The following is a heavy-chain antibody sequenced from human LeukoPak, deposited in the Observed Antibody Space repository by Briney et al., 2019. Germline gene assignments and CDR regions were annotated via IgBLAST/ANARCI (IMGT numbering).Heavy chain of an antibody. CDR1: GLTVSTYY. J-gene: IGHJ4*01. D-gene: IGHD3-3*01. CDR3: ARRSATFYIDY. V-gene: IGHV3-66*02. Sequence: GGSLRLSCAASGLTVSTYYMTWVRQAPGKGLEWVSVIYSGGNTYYAESVKGRFTISRDNSENTLYLQMNGLRAEDTAVYYCARRSATFYIDYWGQGTLVTVSS. CDR2: IYSGGNT.